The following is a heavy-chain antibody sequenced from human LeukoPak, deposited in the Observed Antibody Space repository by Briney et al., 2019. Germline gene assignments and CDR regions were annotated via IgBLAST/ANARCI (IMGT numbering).Heavy chain of an antibody. CDR3: ARDMQLST. J-gene: IGHJ3*01. V-gene: IGHV3-23*01. CDR2: ISYSGANS. Sequence: PGGSLRLSCAAAAFTFSGSAMGWARQAPGDGLEGVSLISYSGANSYYTDSVRGRFTISRDNSKDTLFLQMNSLRAEDTAIYYCARDMQLSTWGLGTMVTVSS. D-gene: IGHD3-16*02. CDR1: AFTFSGSA.